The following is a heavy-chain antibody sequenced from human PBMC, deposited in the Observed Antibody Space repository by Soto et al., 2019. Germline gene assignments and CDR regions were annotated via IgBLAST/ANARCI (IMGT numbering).Heavy chain of an antibody. V-gene: IGHV1-46*03. Sequence: QVQLVQSGAEVKKPGASVKVSCQASGYTFTSSYIHWVRQAPGQGLEWMAIINPMGGSTNYAQRCKGRVTLTMDTSASTVYMDLSSLRSEDTAVYYCRRGLFTGDYWGQGTLVTVSS. CDR3: RRGLFTGDY. D-gene: IGHD3-22*01. CDR1: GYTFTSSY. J-gene: IGHJ4*02. CDR2: INPMGGST.